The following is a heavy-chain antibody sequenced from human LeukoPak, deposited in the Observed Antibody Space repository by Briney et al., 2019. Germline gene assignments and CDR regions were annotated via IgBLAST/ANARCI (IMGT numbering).Heavy chain of an antibody. Sequence: PGGSLRLSCAASGFTFSSYAMSWVRQAPGKGLKWVSAVSGSGSGTYYTDSVKGRFTISRDNSKNTLYLQMNSLRAEDTAVYYCANLPNSDPAPYYYYYGMDVWGQGTTVTVSS. CDR1: GFTFSSYA. CDR3: ANLPNSDPAPYYYYYGMDV. V-gene: IGHV3-23*01. D-gene: IGHD4-23*01. CDR2: VSGSGSGT. J-gene: IGHJ6*02.